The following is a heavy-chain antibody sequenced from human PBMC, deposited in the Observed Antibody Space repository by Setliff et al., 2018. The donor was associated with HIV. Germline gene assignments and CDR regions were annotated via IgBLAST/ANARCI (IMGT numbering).Heavy chain of an antibody. D-gene: IGHD2-21*02. CDR2: INVDSGGT. CDR1: GGSFSSYG. CDR3: TRATRYCGGDCSSGGAYDI. J-gene: IGHJ3*02. V-gene: IGHV1-2*02. Sequence: GASVKVSCKASGGSFSSYGLSWVRQAPGQGLEWMGWINVDSGGTNYVQKFQGRVTMTWDTSISTAYMDLSSLTSDDTAIYYCTRATRYCGGDCSSGGAYDIWGQGTVVTVSS.